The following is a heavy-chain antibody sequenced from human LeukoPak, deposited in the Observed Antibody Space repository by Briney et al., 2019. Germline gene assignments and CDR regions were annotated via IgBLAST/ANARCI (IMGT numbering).Heavy chain of an antibody. V-gene: IGHV1-2*02. CDR1: GYTFTGYY. D-gene: IGHD3-10*01. Sequence: ASVKVSCKASGYTFTGYYMHWVRQAPGQGLEWMGWINPNSGGTNYAQKFQGRVTMTRDTSISTAYMELRSLRSDDTAVYYCARVWFGELLPPLVYFDYWGQGTLVTVSS. CDR3: ARVWFGELLPPLVYFDY. J-gene: IGHJ4*02. CDR2: INPNSGGT.